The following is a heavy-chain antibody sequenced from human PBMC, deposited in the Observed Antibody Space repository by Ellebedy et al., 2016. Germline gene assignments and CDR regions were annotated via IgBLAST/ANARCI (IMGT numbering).Heavy chain of an antibody. Sequence: ASVKVSCKVSGYTLTELSMHWARQAPGKGLEWMGGFDPEDGETIYAQKFQGRVTMTTDTSTSTAYMELRSLRSDDTAVYYCASVVLWFGELSSYFDYWGQGTLVTVSS. J-gene: IGHJ4*02. CDR1: GYTLTELS. CDR2: FDPEDGET. D-gene: IGHD3-10*01. V-gene: IGHV1-24*01. CDR3: ASVVLWFGELSSYFDY.